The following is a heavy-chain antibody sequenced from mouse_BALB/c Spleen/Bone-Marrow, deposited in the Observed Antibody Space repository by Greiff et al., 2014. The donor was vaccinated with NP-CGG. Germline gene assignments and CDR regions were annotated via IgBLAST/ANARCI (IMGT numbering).Heavy chain of an antibody. J-gene: IGHJ2*01. CDR2: IRNKANGYTT. V-gene: IGHV7-3*02. CDR3: ARDRAARATGYYFDY. D-gene: IGHD3-1*01. Sequence: EVTLVESGGGLVQPGGSLRLSCAPSGLTFTDYYMSWVRQPPGKALEWLGFIRNKANGYTTEYSASVKGRFTISRDNSQSILYLQMNPLRAEDRATYYCARDRAARATGYYFDYWGQGTTLTVSS. CDR1: GLTFTDYY.